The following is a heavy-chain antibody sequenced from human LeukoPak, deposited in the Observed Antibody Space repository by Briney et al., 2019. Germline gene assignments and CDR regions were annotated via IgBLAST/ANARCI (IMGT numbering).Heavy chain of an antibody. CDR3: ANHNGYFLDS. D-gene: IGHD6-13*01. Sequence: GGSLRLSCEASGITFSSYAMSWVRQAPGEGLEWVSGIIGMGGSTNYADSVKGRVTVSIDNSNDMLYLQMNSLRAEDTAIYYCANHNGYFLDSWGQGTLVTVPS. CDR1: GITFSSYA. CDR2: IIGMGGST. V-gene: IGHV3-23*01. J-gene: IGHJ4*02.